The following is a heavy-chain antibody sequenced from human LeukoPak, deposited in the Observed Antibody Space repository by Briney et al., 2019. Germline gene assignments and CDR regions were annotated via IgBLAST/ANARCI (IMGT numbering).Heavy chain of an antibody. J-gene: IGHJ4*02. V-gene: IGHV4-39*01. CDR2: SYYRGST. CDR1: SRSISSSSYY. Sequence: PSEPLSLPCTLSSRSISSSSYYWGWIRQPPGKGLERIGSSYYRGSTYYNPSLKRRVTISVDTSKNQFPLKLSSVTAADTAVYYCARLQQLWFDFDYWGQGTMVTVSS. CDR3: ARLQQLWFDFDY. D-gene: IGHD5-18*01.